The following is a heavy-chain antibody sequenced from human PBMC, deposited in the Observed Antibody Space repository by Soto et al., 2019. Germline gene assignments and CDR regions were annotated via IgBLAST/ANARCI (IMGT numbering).Heavy chain of an antibody. V-gene: IGHV1-18*01. J-gene: IGHJ6*02. CDR2: ISAYNGNT. CDR3: AREDIVVVVADYYYGMDV. Sequence: QVQLVQSGAEVKKPGASVKVSCKASGYTFTSYGISWVRQAPGQGLEWMGWISAYNGNTNYAQKLQGSVTMTTDTSTSTAYMELRSLRSDDTAVYYCAREDIVVVVADYYYGMDVWGQGTTVTVSS. CDR1: GYTFTSYG. D-gene: IGHD2-15*01.